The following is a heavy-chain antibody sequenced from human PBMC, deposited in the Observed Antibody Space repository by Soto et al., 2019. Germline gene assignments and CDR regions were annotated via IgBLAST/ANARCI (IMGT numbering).Heavy chain of an antibody. D-gene: IGHD2-21*02. Sequence: KTSETLSLTFIVSGASIFSSGSYFSCIRQPPGKGLEWVATIYHNGITYNNPSLKSRLSISVDTSTNHFSLKLTSVTAGDTAMYYCAGHPRDWSFQDWGQGTLVTVSS. J-gene: IGHJ1*01. CDR2: IYHNGIT. V-gene: IGHV4-39*01. CDR3: AGHPRDWSFQD. CDR1: GASIFSSGSY.